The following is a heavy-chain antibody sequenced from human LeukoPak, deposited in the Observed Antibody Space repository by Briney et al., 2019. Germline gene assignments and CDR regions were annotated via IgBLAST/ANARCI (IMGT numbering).Heavy chain of an antibody. CDR2: IYYSGST. D-gene: IGHD6-19*01. J-gene: IGHJ6*04. CDR3: ARDRRIAVAGTRYYYYGMDV. CDR1: GGSVSSGSYY. V-gene: IGHV4-61*01. Sequence: SETLSLTCTVSGGSVSSGSYYWSWIRQPPGKGLEWIGYIYYSGSTNYNPSLKSRVTISVDTSKNQFSLKLSSVTAADTAVYYCARDRRIAVAGTRYYYYGMDVWGKGTTVTVS.